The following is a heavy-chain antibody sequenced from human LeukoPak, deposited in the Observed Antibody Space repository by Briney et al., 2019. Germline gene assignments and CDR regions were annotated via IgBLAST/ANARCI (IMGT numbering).Heavy chain of an antibody. D-gene: IGHD4-17*01. Sequence: GGSLRLSCAAPGFTFNRYDMHWVRQAPGKGLEWVAFIRYDGSNTYYADSVKGRFTISRDNSKNTLFLQMNSLRAEDTAVYYCVKYGDYKFDPWGQGTLVTVSS. CDR2: IRYDGSNT. CDR1: GFTFNRYD. CDR3: VKYGDYKFDP. J-gene: IGHJ5*02. V-gene: IGHV3-30*02.